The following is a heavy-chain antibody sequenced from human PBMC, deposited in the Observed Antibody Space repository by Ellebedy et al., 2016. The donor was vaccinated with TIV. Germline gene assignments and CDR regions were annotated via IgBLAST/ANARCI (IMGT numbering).Heavy chain of an antibody. Sequence: GESLKISCAASGFTFSTSALNWARQAPGKGLEWVSSINNVGSHIYYADSVKGRFTISRDNSKNTLLLQMNSLSAEDTAVYFCAKMGFCPNGVCREFDYWGQGTLVTVSS. CDR3: AKMGFCPNGVCREFDY. CDR1: GFTFSTSA. J-gene: IGHJ4*02. V-gene: IGHV3-23*01. CDR2: INNVGSHI. D-gene: IGHD2-8*01.